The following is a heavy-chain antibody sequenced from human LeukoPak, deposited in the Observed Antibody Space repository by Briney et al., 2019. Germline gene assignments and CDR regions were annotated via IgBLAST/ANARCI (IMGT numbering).Heavy chain of an antibody. CDR1: GASISSYY. V-gene: IGHV4-59*01. J-gene: IGHJ5*02. D-gene: IGHD3-3*01. CDR3: ARVGILRFPSNWFDP. CDR2: IYYSGST. Sequence: SETLSLTCTVSGASISSYYWSWLRQPPGKGLEWIGYIYYSGSTRYNPSLKSRVTISVDRSKNQFSLKLSSVTAADTAVYYCARVGILRFPSNWFDPWGQGTLVTVSS.